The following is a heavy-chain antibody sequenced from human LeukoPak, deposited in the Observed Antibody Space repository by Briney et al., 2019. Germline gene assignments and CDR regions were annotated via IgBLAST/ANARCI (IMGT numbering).Heavy chain of an antibody. D-gene: IGHD1-26*01. CDR2: ISSGGST. V-gene: IGHV3-23*01. CDR1: GFTFSSYA. CDR3: AKDRASSGSYSFDY. J-gene: IGHJ4*02. Sequence: AGSLRLSCAASGFTFSSYAMNWVRQAPGKGLEWVSAISSGGSTYYADSVTGRFTIPRDNSKNTLYLQMNSLRAEDTAVYYCAKDRASSGSYSFDYWRQGTLVTVSS.